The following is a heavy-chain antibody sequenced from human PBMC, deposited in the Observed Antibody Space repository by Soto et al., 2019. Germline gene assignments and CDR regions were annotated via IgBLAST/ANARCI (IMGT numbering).Heavy chain of an antibody. CDR2: IYQSGST. CDR3: ARRRGFPYYYGMDV. D-gene: IGHD5-12*01. CDR1: GGSISSGDYY. V-gene: IGHV4-30-2*01. Sequence: PSETLSLTCTVSGGSISSGDYYWSWIRQPPGKGLEWIGYIYQSGSTYYNPSLKSRVTISVDRSKNQFSLKLSSVTAADTAVYYCARRRGFPYYYGMDVWGQGTTVTVSS. J-gene: IGHJ6*02.